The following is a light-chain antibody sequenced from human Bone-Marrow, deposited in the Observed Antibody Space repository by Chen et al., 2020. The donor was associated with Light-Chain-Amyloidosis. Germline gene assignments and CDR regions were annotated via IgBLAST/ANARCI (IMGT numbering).Light chain of an antibody. Sequence: QSALTQPPSASGSPGQAVTISCTGTSSDGGGYNYVSWYQQHPGKAPKFMIYEVTKRPSGVPDRFAGSKSGNTASLTVSGLQAEDEADYYCSSYAGGTNLVFGTGTKVTVL. CDR1: SSDGGGYNY. CDR2: EVT. J-gene: IGLJ1*01. V-gene: IGLV2-8*01. CDR3: SSYAGGTNLV.